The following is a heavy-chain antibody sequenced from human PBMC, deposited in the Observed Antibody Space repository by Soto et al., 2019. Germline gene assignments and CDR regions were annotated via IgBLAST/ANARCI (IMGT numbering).Heavy chain of an antibody. V-gene: IGHV1-8*01. CDR3: ARGRGWRDY. Sequence: ASVKVSCKASGYSFTSYDINWVRQATGQGLEWMGWMDPKTGNTDYGQKFQGRVTVTRSTSISTAYMELSSLTSEDTAVYYCARGRGWRDYWGQGTLVTVSS. J-gene: IGHJ4*02. CDR2: MDPKTGNT. D-gene: IGHD6-19*01. CDR1: GYSFTSYD.